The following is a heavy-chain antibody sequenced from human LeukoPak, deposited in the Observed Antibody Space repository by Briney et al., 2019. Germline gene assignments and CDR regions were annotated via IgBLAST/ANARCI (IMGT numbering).Heavy chain of an antibody. Sequence: GGSLRLSCAASGFTFSDSAMSWVRQAPGKGLEWVSVISGSGGSTYYADSVKGRFTISRDNPKDTLFLQMNSLRTEDTAVYYCAKRSNFWTGYLDYWGQGTLVTVSS. CDR2: ISGSGGST. V-gene: IGHV3-23*01. CDR3: AKRSNFWTGYLDY. D-gene: IGHD3/OR15-3a*01. CDR1: GFTFSDSA. J-gene: IGHJ4*02.